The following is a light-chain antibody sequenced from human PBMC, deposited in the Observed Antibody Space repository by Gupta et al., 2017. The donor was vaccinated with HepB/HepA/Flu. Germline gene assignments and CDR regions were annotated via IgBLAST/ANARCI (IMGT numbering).Light chain of an antibody. CDR1: QRISSY. CDR3: QQRYSTLSI. V-gene: IGKV1-39*01. Sequence: DIQMTHSPSSLSASVGDRFTITCRASQRISSYLNWYQHKPGKAPKVLIYAASRLQSGVPSRFSGSGSGTDFTLTISSLQPEDFATYYCQQRYSTLSIFGQGTKLEIK. J-gene: IGKJ2*02. CDR2: AAS.